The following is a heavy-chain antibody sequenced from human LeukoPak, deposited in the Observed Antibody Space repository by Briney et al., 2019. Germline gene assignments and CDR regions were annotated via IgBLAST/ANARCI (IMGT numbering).Heavy chain of an antibody. CDR2: ISAYNGNT. CDR1: GYTFTSYG. V-gene: IGHV1-18*01. CDR3: ARGGTYYDFWSGYYTEIRFDP. Sequence: ASVKVSCKASGYTFTSYGISWVRQAPGQGLEWMGWISAYNGNTNYAQKLQGRVTMTTDTSTSTAYMELRSLRSDDTAVYYCARGGTYYDFWSGYYTEIRFDPWGQGTLVTVSS. J-gene: IGHJ5*02. D-gene: IGHD3-3*01.